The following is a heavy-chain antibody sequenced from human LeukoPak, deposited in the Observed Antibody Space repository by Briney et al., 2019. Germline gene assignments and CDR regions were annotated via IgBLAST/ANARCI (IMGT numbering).Heavy chain of an antibody. J-gene: IGHJ4*02. Sequence: PSETLSLTCAVYGGSFSGYYWSWIRQPPGKGLEWIGEINHSGSTNYNPSLKSRVTMSVDTSKNQFSLKLSSVTAADTAVYYCARKTGYSSSWFVFRYFDYWGQGTLVTVPS. V-gene: IGHV4-34*01. CDR2: INHSGST. D-gene: IGHD6-13*01. CDR1: GGSFSGYY. CDR3: ARKTGYSSSWFVFRYFDY.